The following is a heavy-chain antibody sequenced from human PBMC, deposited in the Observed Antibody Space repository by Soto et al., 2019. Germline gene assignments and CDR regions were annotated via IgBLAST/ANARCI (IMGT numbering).Heavy chain of an antibody. CDR3: ARFDVFSAFDI. CDR1: GCXFRNYD. V-gene: IGHV3-13*01. Sequence: GGSLRLSCAASGCXFRNYDMDWVRQATGKGLEWVSGIGSAGDTYYPGSVKGRFTISRDNAKNSLYLQMNSLRAEDTAVYYCARFDVFSAFDIWGQGTLVTVSS. J-gene: IGHJ3*02. CDR2: IGSAGDT. D-gene: IGHD3-9*01.